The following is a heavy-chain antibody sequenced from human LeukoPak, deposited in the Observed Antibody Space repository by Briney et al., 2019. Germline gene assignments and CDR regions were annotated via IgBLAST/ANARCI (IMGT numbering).Heavy chain of an antibody. CDR1: GFAFSAYW. V-gene: IGHV3-74*01. D-gene: IGHD3-16*01. J-gene: IGHJ4*02. Sequence: HPGGSLRLSCAASGFAFSAYWMPWVRQAPGKGLEWVSRINEDATTITYADSVKGRFIISGDNSKKSLYLQMNNLRAEDTAVYYCVRDLILVWTPGDDFDFWGQGTLVIVSS. CDR3: VRDLILVWTPGDDFDF. CDR2: INEDATTI.